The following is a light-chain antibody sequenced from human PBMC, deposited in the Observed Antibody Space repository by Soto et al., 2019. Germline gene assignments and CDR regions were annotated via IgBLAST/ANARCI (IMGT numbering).Light chain of an antibody. Sequence: QSVLTQPASVSGSPGQSITISCTGTSSDVGSYNLVSWYQQYPGKVPKLMIYEGNKRPSGVSDRFSGSKSGNTASLTISGLQAEDEADYYCCSYAGSRTRVFGGGTKVTVL. V-gene: IGLV2-23*01. CDR3: CSYAGSRTRV. J-gene: IGLJ2*01. CDR2: EGN. CDR1: SSDVGSYNL.